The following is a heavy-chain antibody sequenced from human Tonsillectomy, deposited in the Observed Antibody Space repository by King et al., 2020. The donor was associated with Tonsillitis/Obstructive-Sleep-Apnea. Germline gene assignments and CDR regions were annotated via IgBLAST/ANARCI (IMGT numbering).Heavy chain of an antibody. Sequence: QLVQSGAEVKKPGESLKISCKGSGYSFTSYWIGWVRQMPGKGLEWMGVIYPGDSDTRYSPSFQVQVTISADKSISTAYLQWSSLKASDTAMYYCARLSEDIVVVVAATPAYYFDYWGQGTLVTVSS. D-gene: IGHD2-15*01. CDR1: GYSFTSYW. CDR3: ARLSEDIVVVVAATPAYYFDY. V-gene: IGHV5-51*03. J-gene: IGHJ4*02. CDR2: IYPGDSDT.